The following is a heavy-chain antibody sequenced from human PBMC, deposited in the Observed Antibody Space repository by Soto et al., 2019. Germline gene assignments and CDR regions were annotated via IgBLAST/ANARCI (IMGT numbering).Heavy chain of an antibody. Sequence: QVQLVQSGAEVKKPGSSVKVSCKASGGTFSSYGVTWGRQAPGHGLEWMGRIIPILGIPNYAQRVQGRVTLTADKSTSTAYMDLTSLKSEDTAVYYCAIEGSSGSYWMADPWGQGTQVTVSS. D-gene: IGHD1-26*01. CDR2: IIPILGIP. J-gene: IGHJ5*02. V-gene: IGHV1-69*04. CDR1: GGTFSSYG. CDR3: AIEGSSGSYWMADP.